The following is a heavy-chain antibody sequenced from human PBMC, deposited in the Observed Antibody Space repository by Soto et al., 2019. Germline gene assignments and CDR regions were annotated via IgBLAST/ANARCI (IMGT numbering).Heavy chain of an antibody. CDR3: ARDVLKRLGYFDY. CDR2: ISYDGSNK. V-gene: IGHV3-30-3*01. Sequence: QVQLVESGGGVVQPGRSLRLSCAASGCTLSSYAMHWVRQAPGKGLEWVAVISYDGSNKYYADSVKGRFTISRDNSKNTLYLQINSLRAEDTAVYYCARDVLKRLGYFDYWGQGTLVTVSS. D-gene: IGHD3-16*01. J-gene: IGHJ4*02. CDR1: GCTLSSYA.